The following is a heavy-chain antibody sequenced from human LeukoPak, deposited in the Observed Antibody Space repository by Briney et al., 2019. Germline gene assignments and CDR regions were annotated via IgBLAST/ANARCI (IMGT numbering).Heavy chain of an antibody. CDR2: ISTTGTTI. CDR3: AKNRGYCSSTSCYGGFDY. J-gene: IGHJ4*02. Sequence: PGGSLRLSCAASGFTFSAYHINWVRQAPGKGLEWISYISTTGTTIHYADSVKGRFAISRDNAKSSLYLQMNSLRDEDTAVYYCAKNRGYCSSTSCYGGFDYWGQGTLVTVSS. V-gene: IGHV3-48*02. D-gene: IGHD2-2*01. CDR1: GFTFSAYH.